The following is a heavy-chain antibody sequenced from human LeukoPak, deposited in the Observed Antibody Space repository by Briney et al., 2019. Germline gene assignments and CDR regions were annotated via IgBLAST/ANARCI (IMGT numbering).Heavy chain of an antibody. D-gene: IGHD2-8*01. J-gene: IGHJ4*02. Sequence: PSETLSLTCAVYGGSFSGYYWSWIRQPPGKGLEWIGEINRSGSTNYNPSLKSRVTVSVDTSKNQFSLKLSSVTAADTAVYYCARSTYCTNGVCKPGKGGYSSSWGQGTLVTVSS. CDR3: ARSTYCTNGVCKPGKGGYSSS. V-gene: IGHV4-34*01. CDR1: GGSFSGYY. CDR2: INRSGST.